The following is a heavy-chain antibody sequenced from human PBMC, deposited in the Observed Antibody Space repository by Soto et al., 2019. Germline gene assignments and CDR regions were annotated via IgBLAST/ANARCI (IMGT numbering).Heavy chain of an antibody. Sequence: QVQLVESGGGVVQPGRSLRLSCAASGFTFSSYARHWVRQAPGKGLEWVAVISYDGSNKYYADSVKGRFTISRDNSKNTLYLQMNSLRAEDTAVYYCARDPGLRPDFDYWGQGTLVTVSS. D-gene: IGHD4-17*01. CDR3: ARDPGLRPDFDY. CDR2: ISYDGSNK. CDR1: GFTFSSYA. V-gene: IGHV3-30-3*01. J-gene: IGHJ4*02.